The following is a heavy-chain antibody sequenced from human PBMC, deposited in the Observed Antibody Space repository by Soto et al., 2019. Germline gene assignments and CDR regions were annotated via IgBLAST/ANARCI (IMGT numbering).Heavy chain of an antibody. D-gene: IGHD5-18*01. J-gene: IGHJ3*02. CDR3: ARESGGYSYGPTPAFDI. CDR2: IYHSGST. Sequence: SETLSLTCGVSGYSISSGYYWGRIRQPPGKGLEWIGTIYHSGSTYYNPSLKSRVTISVDTSKNQFSLKLSSVTAADAAVYYCARESGGYSYGPTPAFDIWGQGTMVTVSS. V-gene: IGHV4-38-2*02. CDR1: GYSISSGYY.